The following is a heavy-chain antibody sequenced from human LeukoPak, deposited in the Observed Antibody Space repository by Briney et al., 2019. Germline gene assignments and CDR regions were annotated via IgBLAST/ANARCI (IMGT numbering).Heavy chain of an antibody. CDR2: INHSGST. CDR3: ARIRSISGYCSSTSCRSGFDP. J-gene: IGHJ5*02. V-gene: IGHV4-34*01. CDR1: GGSFSGYY. Sequence: SETLSLTCAVYGGSFSGYYWSWIRQPPGKGLAWIGEINHSGSTNYNPSLKSRVTISVDTSKNQFSLKLSSVTAADTAVYYCARIRSISGYCSSTSCRSGFDPWGQGTLVTVSS. D-gene: IGHD2-2*01.